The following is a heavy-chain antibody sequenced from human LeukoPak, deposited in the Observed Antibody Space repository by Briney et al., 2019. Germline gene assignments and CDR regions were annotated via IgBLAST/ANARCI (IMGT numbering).Heavy chain of an antibody. V-gene: IGHV3-23*01. D-gene: IGHD3-22*01. CDR3: AKVDSSAYYEILDY. Sequence: PGGSLRLSCAASGFTFSSYAMSWVRQAPGKGLEWVSAIGGSGVSTYYADSVKGRFTISRDNSKNTLYLQLNSLRAEDTALYYCAKVDSSAYYEILDYWGQGTLVTVSS. CDR2: IGGSGVST. CDR1: GFTFSSYA. J-gene: IGHJ4*02.